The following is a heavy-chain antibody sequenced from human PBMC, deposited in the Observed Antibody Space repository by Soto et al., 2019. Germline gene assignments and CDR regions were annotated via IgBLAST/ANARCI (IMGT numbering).Heavy chain of an antibody. J-gene: IGHJ4*02. CDR1: GFTVSSSA. D-gene: IGHD3-9*01. Sequence: GGSLRLSCVISGFTVSSSAMTWVRQAPGKGLEWVSTLNAGGSTYFAASVKGRFTISRNSSANTLYLQMGSLKAEDTAVYYCAKNRGSGGIVTGTPDSWGPGTLVTVSS. V-gene: IGHV3-23*01. CDR3: AKNRGSGGIVTGTPDS. CDR2: LNAGGST.